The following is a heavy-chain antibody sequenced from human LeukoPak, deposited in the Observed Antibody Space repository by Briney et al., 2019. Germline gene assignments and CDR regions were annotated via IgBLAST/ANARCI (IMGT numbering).Heavy chain of an antibody. Sequence: ASVKVSCKASGYTSTSYAMNWVRQAPGQGLEWMGWINTNTGNPTYAQGFTGRFVFSLDTSVSTAYLQISSLKAEDTAVYYCARGPWSRRKTFDLDYWGQGTLVTVSS. V-gene: IGHV7-4-1*02. CDR3: ARGPWSRRKTFDLDY. J-gene: IGHJ4*02. D-gene: IGHD3-16*01. CDR2: INTNTGNP. CDR1: GYTSTSYA.